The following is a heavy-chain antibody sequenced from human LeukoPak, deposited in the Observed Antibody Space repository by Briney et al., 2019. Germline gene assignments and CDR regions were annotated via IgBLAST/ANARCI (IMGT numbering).Heavy chain of an antibody. V-gene: IGHV4-61*02. J-gene: IGHJ4*02. D-gene: IGHD2-15*01. CDR3: ARRPSKVGSCYGY. CDR1: GGSISSGSYY. Sequence: SETLSLTCTVSGGSISSGSYYWSWIRQPAGKGLEWIGRIYSSGSTNYNPSLKSRVTISLDTSKNQFSLKLSSVTAADTAVYYCARRPSKVGSCYGYWGQGTLVTVSP. CDR2: IYSSGST.